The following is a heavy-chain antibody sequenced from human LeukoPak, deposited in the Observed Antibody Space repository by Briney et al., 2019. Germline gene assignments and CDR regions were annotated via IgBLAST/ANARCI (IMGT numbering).Heavy chain of an antibody. CDR3: ARSELRYFDWLFHPETSFDY. V-gene: IGHV1-8*01. D-gene: IGHD3-9*01. J-gene: IGHJ4*02. Sequence: ASVKVSCKASGYTFTSYDINWVRQATGQGLEWMGWMNPNSGNTGYAQKFQGRVTMTRNTSISTAYMELSSLRAEDTAVYYCARSELRYFDWLFHPETSFDYWGQGTLVTVSS. CDR1: GYTFTSYD. CDR2: MNPNSGNT.